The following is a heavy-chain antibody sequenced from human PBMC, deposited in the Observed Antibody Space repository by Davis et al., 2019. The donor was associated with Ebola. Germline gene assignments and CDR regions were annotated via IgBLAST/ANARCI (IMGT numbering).Heavy chain of an antibody. J-gene: IGHJ6*02. CDR3: ARGGYSSSWYGSAYYYYGMDV. Sequence: GESLKISCAASGFTFSSYWMHWVRQAPGKGLVWVSRINSDGSSTSYADSVKGRFTISRDNAKNTLYLQMNSLRAEDTAVYYCARGGYSSSWYGSAYYYYGMDVWGQGTTVTVSS. CDR2: INSDGSST. CDR1: GFTFSSYW. D-gene: IGHD6-13*01. V-gene: IGHV3-74*01.